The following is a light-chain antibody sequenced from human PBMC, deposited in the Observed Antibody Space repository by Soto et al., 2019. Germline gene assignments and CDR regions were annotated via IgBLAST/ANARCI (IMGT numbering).Light chain of an antibody. CDR2: GAS. Sequence: DIVFTQSPVTLSLSPGERATLSCRASQSVSSNYLAWYQQKPGQAPRLLIYGASSRATGIPDRFSGSGSGTTFTLTISRLEPEDFAVYYCQRYGRSPPITFGQGTRLEI. CDR1: QSVSSNY. CDR3: QRYGRSPPIT. V-gene: IGKV3-20*01. J-gene: IGKJ5*01.